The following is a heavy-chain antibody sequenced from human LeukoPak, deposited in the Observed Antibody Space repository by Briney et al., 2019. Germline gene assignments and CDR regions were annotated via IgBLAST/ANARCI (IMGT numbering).Heavy chain of an antibody. D-gene: IGHD1-26*01. Sequence: GESLKISCKGSGYSFTSYWIGWVRQMPGKGLEWMGIIYPGDSDTRYSPSFQGQVTISADKSISTAYLQWSSLKASDTAMYYCARSDSLVGTPSGYYYYGMDVWGQGTTVTVSS. J-gene: IGHJ6*02. CDR2: IYPGDSDT. CDR1: GYSFTSYW. CDR3: ARSDSLVGTPSGYYYYGMDV. V-gene: IGHV5-51*01.